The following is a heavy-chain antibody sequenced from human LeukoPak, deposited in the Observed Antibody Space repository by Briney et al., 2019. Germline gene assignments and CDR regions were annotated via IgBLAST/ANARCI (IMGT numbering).Heavy chain of an antibody. CDR1: GYTFSGYY. CDR3: ARDSGAGALDY. V-gene: IGHV1-46*01. J-gene: IGHJ4*02. Sequence: ASVKVSCKASGYTFSGYYMHWVRQAPGQGLEWMGIINPSGGSTSYAQKFQGRVTMTRDTSTSTVYMELSSLRSEDTAVYYCARDSGAGALDYWGQGTLVTVSS. CDR2: INPSGGST. D-gene: IGHD3-10*01.